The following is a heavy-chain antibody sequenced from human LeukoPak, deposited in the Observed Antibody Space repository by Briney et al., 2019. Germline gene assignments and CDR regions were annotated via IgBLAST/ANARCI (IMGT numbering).Heavy chain of an antibody. D-gene: IGHD3-9*01. V-gene: IGHV1-69*13. CDR2: IIPIFGTA. CDR3: AREVELVRFFDY. CDR1: GGTFSSYA. Sequence: VASVKVSCKASGGTFSSYAISWVRQAPGQGLEWMGGIIPIFGTANYAQKFQGRVTITADESTSTAYMELSSLRSEDTAVYYCAREVELVRFFDYWGQGTLVTVSS. J-gene: IGHJ4*02.